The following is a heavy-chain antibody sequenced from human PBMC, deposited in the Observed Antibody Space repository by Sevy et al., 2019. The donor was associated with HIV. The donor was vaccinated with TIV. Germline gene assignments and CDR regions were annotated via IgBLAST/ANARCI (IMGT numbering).Heavy chain of an antibody. V-gene: IGHV3-33*03. CDR1: GFTFNTYA. CDR3: ARVPWYHYGSGIFSRFYYGMEV. D-gene: IGHD3-10*01. J-gene: IGHJ6*02. Sequence: GGSLRLSCAASGFTFNTYAMHWVRQPPGKGLEWVAVIWNDGSEKYYADSVEGRFTISRDNSKNMLYLQMNSLRAEDTVVFFCARVPWYHYGSGIFSRFYYGMEVWGQGTTVTVSS. CDR2: IWNDGSEK.